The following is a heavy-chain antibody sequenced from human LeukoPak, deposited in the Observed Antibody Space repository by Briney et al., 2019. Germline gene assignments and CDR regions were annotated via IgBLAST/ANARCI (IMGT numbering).Heavy chain of an antibody. Sequence: ASLRVSCEVSGYSLSELSIHWVRHVPGKGLQWMGGFYPEDGEIVYAQTLHGRVTMTEDTSTDTAYMELSSLRSEDTAVYYCAAGFHGGGLLNDDVFDIWGQGTRVAVSS. V-gene: IGHV1-24*01. CDR1: GYSLSELS. CDR2: FYPEDGEI. D-gene: IGHD2-15*01. CDR3: AAGFHGGGLLNDDVFDI. J-gene: IGHJ3*02.